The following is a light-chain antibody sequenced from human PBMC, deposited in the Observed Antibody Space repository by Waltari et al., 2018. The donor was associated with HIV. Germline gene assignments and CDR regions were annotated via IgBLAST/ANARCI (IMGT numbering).Light chain of an antibody. J-gene: IGLJ2*01. CDR1: TIGRKS. CDR2: DDV. V-gene: IGLV3-21*02. CDR3: QVWDRSYKEAV. Sequence: SYVLTQAPSLSVAPGQTATISCRTIGRKSVQWYRQKPGRAPLLVVLDDVDRSSGIPARFSGARSGERATLTIRGVEAGDEADYYCQVWDRSYKEAVFGGGT.